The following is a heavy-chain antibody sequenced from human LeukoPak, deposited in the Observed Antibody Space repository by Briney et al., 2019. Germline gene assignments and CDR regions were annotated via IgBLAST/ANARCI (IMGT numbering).Heavy chain of an antibody. CDR2: ISYDGSNK. V-gene: IGHV3-30*18. D-gene: IGHD3-10*01. CDR3: AKDRITMVRGVLD. J-gene: IGHJ4*02. CDR1: GFTFGSYG. Sequence: HPGRSLRLSCAASGFTFGSYGMHWVRQAPGKGLEWVAVISYDGSNKYYADSVKGRFTISRDNSKSTLYLQMNSLRAEDTAVYYCAKDRITMVRGVLDWGQGTLVTVSS.